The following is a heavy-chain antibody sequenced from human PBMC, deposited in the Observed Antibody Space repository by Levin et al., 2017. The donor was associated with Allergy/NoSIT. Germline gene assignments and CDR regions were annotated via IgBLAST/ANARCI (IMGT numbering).Heavy chain of an antibody. CDR2: INPNSGGT. CDR1: GYTFTGYY. J-gene: IGHJ3*02. D-gene: IGHD6-19*01. Sequence: ASVKVSCKASGYTFTGYYMHWVRQAPGQGLEWMGWINPNSGGTNYAQKFQGRVTMTRDTSISTAYMELSRLRSDDTAVYYCAREGQWLGHGDAFDIWGQGTMVTVSS. V-gene: IGHV1-2*02. CDR3: AREGQWLGHGDAFDI.